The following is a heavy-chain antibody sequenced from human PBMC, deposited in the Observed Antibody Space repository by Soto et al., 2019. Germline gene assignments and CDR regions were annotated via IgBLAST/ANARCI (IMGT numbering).Heavy chain of an antibody. V-gene: IGHV1-2*04. CDR3: ATWVDYGDFEGSDF. CDR1: GYSFTDYK. J-gene: IGHJ4*02. CDR2: VDPNGGGS. Sequence: ASVKVSSKTSGYSFTDYKLHWVRQAPGQGLEWMGWVDPNGGGSNSAQKFQGSVTMTWDTSITTAYLDLTRLTTNDTATYFCATWVDYGDFEGSDFWGQGTLVNVSS. D-gene: IGHD4-17*01.